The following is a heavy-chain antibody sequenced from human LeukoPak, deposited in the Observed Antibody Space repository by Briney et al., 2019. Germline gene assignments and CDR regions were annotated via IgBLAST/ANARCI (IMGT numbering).Heavy chain of an antibody. D-gene: IGHD5-18*01. CDR1: GFAFSTYA. J-gene: IGHJ4*02. V-gene: IGHV3-23*01. CDR3: AKDRRLHFDY. CDR2: ISGSGGST. Sequence: PGGSLRLSCAASGFAFSTYAMSWVRQAPGKGLEWVSAISGSGGSTYYADSVKGRFTISRDNSKNTLYLQMNSLRVEDTAVYYCAKDRRLHFDYWGQGTLVTVSS.